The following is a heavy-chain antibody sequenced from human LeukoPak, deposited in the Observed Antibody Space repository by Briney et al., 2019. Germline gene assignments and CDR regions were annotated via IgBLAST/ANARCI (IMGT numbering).Heavy chain of an antibody. J-gene: IGHJ4*02. CDR2: IYSGGST. D-gene: IGHD4-17*01. V-gene: IGHV3-53*01. CDR1: GFPFSSYW. Sequence: PGGSLRLSCVASGFPFSSYWMTWVRQAPGKGLEWVSVIYSGGSTYYADSVKGRFTISRDNSKNTLYLQMNSLRAEDTAVYYCARSYGLVWGQGTLVTVSS. CDR3: ARSYGLV.